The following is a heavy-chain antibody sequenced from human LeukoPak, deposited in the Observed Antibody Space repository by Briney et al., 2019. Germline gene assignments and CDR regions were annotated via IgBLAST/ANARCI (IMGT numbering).Heavy chain of an antibody. D-gene: IGHD3-22*01. CDR3: ARGGSGTYYYDSSGYYFDSGLDY. V-gene: IGHV4-34*01. CDR1: GGSFSGYY. J-gene: IGHJ4*02. Sequence: SETLSLTCAVDGGSFSGYYWSWIRQPPGKGLEWIGEINHSGSTNYNPSLKSRVTISDDTSTNQFSLKLSSVTAADTAVYYCARGGSGTYYYDSSGYYFDSGLDYWGQGTLVTVSS. CDR2: INHSGST.